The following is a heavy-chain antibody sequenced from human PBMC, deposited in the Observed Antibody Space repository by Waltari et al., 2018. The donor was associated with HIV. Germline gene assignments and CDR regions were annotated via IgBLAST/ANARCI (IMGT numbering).Heavy chain of an antibody. D-gene: IGHD6-19*01. CDR3: AKLSVAAIYYFDY. CDR1: GFTFSSYG. V-gene: IGHV3-23*01. CDR2: ISGGDGST. Sequence: EVQLLESGGGLVQPGGSLRLSCAASGFTFSSYGMSWVRQAPGKGLEWVSGISGGDGSTYYADSVKGRFTISRDTSKNTLYLQMDGLSVDDTAVYYCAKLSVAAIYYFDYWGQGTLVTVSS. J-gene: IGHJ4*02.